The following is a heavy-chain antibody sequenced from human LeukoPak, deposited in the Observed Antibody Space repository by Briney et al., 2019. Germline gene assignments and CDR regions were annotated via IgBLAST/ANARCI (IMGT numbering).Heavy chain of an antibody. V-gene: IGHV3-30*18. Sequence: GGSLRLSCAASGFTFSSYGMHWVRQAPGKGLEWVAVISYDGSNKYYADSMKGRFTISRDNSKNTLYLQMNSLRAEDTAVYYCAKSGGYSYGPRMDVWGQGTTVTVSS. D-gene: IGHD5-18*01. CDR3: AKSGGYSYGPRMDV. J-gene: IGHJ6*02. CDR2: ISYDGSNK. CDR1: GFTFSSYG.